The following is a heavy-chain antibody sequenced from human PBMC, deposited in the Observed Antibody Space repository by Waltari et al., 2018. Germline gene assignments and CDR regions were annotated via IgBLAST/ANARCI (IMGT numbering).Heavy chain of an antibody. J-gene: IGHJ4*02. D-gene: IGHD1-26*01. CDR1: GGSISSRSYY. Sequence: QLQLQESGPGLVKPSETLSLTCTVSGGSISSRSYYWGWIRQPPGKGLEWIGSIYYSGSTYYNPSLKSRVTISVDTSKNQFSLKLSSVTAADTAVYYSVICGSLQPEFDYWGQGTLVTVSS. V-gene: IGHV4-39*01. CDR3: VICGSLQPEFDY. CDR2: IYYSGST.